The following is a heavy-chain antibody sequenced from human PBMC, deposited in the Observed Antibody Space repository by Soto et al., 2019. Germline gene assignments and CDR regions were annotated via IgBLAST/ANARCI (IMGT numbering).Heavy chain of an antibody. D-gene: IGHD3-3*01. V-gene: IGHV3-49*03. CDR2: IRSKAYGGTT. Sequence: SLRLSCTASGFTFGDYAMSWFRQAPGKGLEWVGFIRSKAYGGTTEYAASVKGRFTISRDDSKSIAYLQMNSLKTEDTAVYYCTSHDFWSGYVYYGMDVWGQGTTVTVSS. CDR1: GFTFGDYA. CDR3: TSHDFWSGYVYYGMDV. J-gene: IGHJ6*02.